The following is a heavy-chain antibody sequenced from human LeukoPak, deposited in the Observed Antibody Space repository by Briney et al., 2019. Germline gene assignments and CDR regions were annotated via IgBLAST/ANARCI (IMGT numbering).Heavy chain of an antibody. Sequence: GESLEISCKGSGYSFTSYWIGWVRQMPGKGLEWMGIIYPGDSDTRYSPSFQGQVTISADKSISTAYLQWSSLKASDTAMYYCARGPYYDFWSGYYYHMDVWGKGTTVTVSS. CDR3: ARGPYYDFWSGYYYHMDV. D-gene: IGHD3-3*01. V-gene: IGHV5-51*01. CDR1: GYSFTSYW. J-gene: IGHJ6*03. CDR2: IYPGDSDT.